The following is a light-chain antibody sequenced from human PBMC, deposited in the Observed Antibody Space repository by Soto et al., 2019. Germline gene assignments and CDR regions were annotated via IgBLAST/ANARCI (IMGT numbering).Light chain of an antibody. CDR3: QQYNNWPPWT. CDR1: QSVSSN. V-gene: IGKV3-15*01. CDR2: GAS. Sequence: EILFTQSPATLSFSPGERATLSCRASQSVSSNLAWYQQKPGQAPRLLIYGASTRATGIPARFSGSGSGTEFTLTISSLQSEDFAVYYCQQYNNWPPWTFGQGTKVDIK. J-gene: IGKJ1*01.